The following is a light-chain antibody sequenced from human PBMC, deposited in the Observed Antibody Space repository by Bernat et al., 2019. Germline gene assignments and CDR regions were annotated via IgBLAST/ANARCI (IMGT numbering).Light chain of an antibody. Sequence: QSALTQPASVSGSPGQSITISCTGSSGDFGNYHHVSWYQQYPGKVPKAVIYEVSKRPSGVSHRLSGSKSGNTASLTISGLQAEDDAHYYCCSYPDGSSFWVSGVGTKLTVL. J-gene: IGLJ3*02. CDR1: SGDFGNYHH. CDR3: CSYPDGSSFWV. CDR2: EVS. V-gene: IGLV2-23*02.